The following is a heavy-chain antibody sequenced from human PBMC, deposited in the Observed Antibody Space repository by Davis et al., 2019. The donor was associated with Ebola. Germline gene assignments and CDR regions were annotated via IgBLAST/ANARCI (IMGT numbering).Heavy chain of an antibody. CDR2: ISGSGGST. V-gene: IGHV3-23*01. J-gene: IGHJ4*02. CDR1: GFTFSIYA. Sequence: GESLKISCAASGFTFSIYAMSWVRQAPGKGLEWVSAISGSGGSTYYADSVKGRFTISRDNSKNTLYLQMNSLRAEDTAVYYCAKEQPQYYYDSSGYSIRYYFDYWGQGTLVTVSS. CDR3: AKEQPQYYYDSSGYSIRYYFDY. D-gene: IGHD3-22*01.